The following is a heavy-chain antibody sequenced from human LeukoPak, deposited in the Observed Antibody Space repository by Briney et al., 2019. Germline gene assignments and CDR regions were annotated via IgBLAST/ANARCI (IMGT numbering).Heavy chain of an antibody. CDR1: GGSISNTSYY. CDR2: IYYSGTT. J-gene: IGHJ4*02. Sequence: SETLSLTCTVSGGSISNTSYYWGWIRQPPGKGLEWIGSIYYSGTTYYNPSLKSRVTISVDTSKNQFSLKLSSVTAADTAVYYCARHRVHSGSYYEKFDYWGQGTLVTVSS. D-gene: IGHD1-26*01. CDR3: ARHRVHSGSYYEKFDY. V-gene: IGHV4-39*01.